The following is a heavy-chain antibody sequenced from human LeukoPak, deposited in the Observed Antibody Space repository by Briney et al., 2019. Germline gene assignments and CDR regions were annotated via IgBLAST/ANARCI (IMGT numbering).Heavy chain of an antibody. J-gene: IGHJ4*02. Sequence: GGSLRLSCSASGFTFSYYYMSWIRHAPGEGLEWVSYISSSGSTIYYADPVKGRFTISTDNAKNSLYLQMNSLRAEDTAVYYCARDGHSSGSFDYWGQGTLVTVSS. D-gene: IGHD6-19*01. V-gene: IGHV3-11*04. CDR1: GFTFSYYY. CDR2: ISSSGSTI. CDR3: ARDGHSSGSFDY.